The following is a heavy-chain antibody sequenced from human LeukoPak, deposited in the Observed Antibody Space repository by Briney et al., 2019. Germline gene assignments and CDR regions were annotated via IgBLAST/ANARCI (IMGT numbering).Heavy chain of an antibody. V-gene: IGHV3-30*18. CDR2: MSYDGSNK. CDR1: GFTFSSYG. J-gene: IGHJ4*02. Sequence: GGSLRLSCAASGFTFSSYGMHWVRQAPGKGLEWVAVMSYDGSNKYYADSVKGRFTISRDNSKNTLYLQMNSLRAEDTAVYYCAKDDSSGCYDYWGQGTLVTVSS. CDR3: AKDDSSGCYDY. D-gene: IGHD6-19*01.